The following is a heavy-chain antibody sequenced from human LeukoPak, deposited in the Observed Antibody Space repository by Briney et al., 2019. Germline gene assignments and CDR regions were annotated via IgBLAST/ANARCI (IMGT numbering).Heavy chain of an antibody. V-gene: IGHV3-64*01. J-gene: IGHJ4*02. Sequence: GGSLRLSCAASGFTFSSYAMHWVRQAPGKGLEYVSAISSNGGSTYYANSVKGRSTISRDNSKNTLYLQMGSLRAEDMAVYYCASLTGTTPYWGQGNLVTVSS. CDR3: ASLTGTTPY. CDR2: ISSNGGST. D-gene: IGHD1-7*01. CDR1: GFTFSSYA.